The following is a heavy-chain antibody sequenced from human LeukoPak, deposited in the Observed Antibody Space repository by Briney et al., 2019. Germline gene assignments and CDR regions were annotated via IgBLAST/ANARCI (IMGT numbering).Heavy chain of an antibody. CDR2: LYHSGST. CDR1: GNSISSGYF. CDR3: ARDRGAASFDY. J-gene: IGHJ4*02. Sequence: SSETLSLTCAVSGNSISSGYFWGWIRQPPGNGLEWIGSLYHSGSTHYNPSLKSRVTISGDTSKNQFSLNLNSVTAADTAVYYCARDRGAASFDYWGQGTLVTVSS. D-gene: IGHD1-26*01. V-gene: IGHV4-38-2*02.